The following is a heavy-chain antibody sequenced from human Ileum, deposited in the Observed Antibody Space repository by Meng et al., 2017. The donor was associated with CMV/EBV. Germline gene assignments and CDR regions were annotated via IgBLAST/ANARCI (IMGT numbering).Heavy chain of an antibody. CDR3: ARDSQGRDPWYFDL. CDR1: GESISTHY. CDR2: SGNGGDT. Sequence: ESVRGPWKPSGTQSLTCTGSGESISTHYWSWIGQPAGRGLEWIGRSGNGGDTYYNPALNSRVTVSIDTSKNKFSLTLTSVTAADTAVYYCARDSQGRDPWYFDLWGPGTLVTVSS. V-gene: IGHV4-4*07. J-gene: IGHJ2*01.